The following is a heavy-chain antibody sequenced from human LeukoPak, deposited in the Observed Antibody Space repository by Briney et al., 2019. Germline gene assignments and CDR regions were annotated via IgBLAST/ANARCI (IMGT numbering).Heavy chain of an antibody. CDR3: AKAHRGEGWYSDYDH. D-gene: IGHD6-19*01. Sequence: ADSVRGRFTISRDNSKNTVYLEMNSLRAEDTAVYYRAKAHRGEGWYSDYDHWGQGTLVAVSS. V-gene: IGHV3-23*05. J-gene: IGHJ4*02.